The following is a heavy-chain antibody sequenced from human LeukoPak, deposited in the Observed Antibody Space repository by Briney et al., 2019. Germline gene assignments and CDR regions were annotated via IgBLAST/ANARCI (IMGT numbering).Heavy chain of an antibody. Sequence: GGSLRLSCAASGFTFSSYAMSWVRQSPGKGLEWVSGFSGSGGSTYYADSAKGRLTISRDNSKNTLYLQMNSLRAEDTAVYYCAKVKCSGGSCYSPAFDYWGQGTLVTVSS. CDR3: AKVKCSGGSCYSPAFDY. D-gene: IGHD2-15*01. V-gene: IGHV3-23*01. CDR1: GFTFSSYA. CDR2: FSGSGGST. J-gene: IGHJ4*02.